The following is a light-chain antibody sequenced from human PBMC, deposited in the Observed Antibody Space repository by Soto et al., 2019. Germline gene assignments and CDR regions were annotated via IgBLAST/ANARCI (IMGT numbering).Light chain of an antibody. CDR2: DAS. V-gene: IGKV1-5*01. CDR1: QSISSW. CDR3: QQYNSYSWT. J-gene: IGKJ1*01. Sequence: IHMTQSPSTLSASVGERGTITGRGSQSISSWLAWYQPKPGKAPKLLIYDASSLESGVPSRFSGSGSGTEFTLTISSLQSDDFATYCSQQYNSYSWTCGQVTKVDIK.